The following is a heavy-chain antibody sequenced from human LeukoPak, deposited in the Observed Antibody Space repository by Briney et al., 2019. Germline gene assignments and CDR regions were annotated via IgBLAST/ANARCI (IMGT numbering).Heavy chain of an antibody. V-gene: IGHV3-48*01. CDR1: GFTFSSYS. CDR2: ISSSSSTI. CDR3: IVLAVAGTFGFDY. J-gene: IGHJ4*02. D-gene: IGHD6-19*01. Sequence: GGSLRLSCAASGFTFSSYSMNWVRQAPGKGLEWVSYISSSSSTIYYADSVKGRFTISRDNAKNSLYLQMNSLRAEDTAVYYCIVLAVAGTFGFDYWGQGTLVAVSS.